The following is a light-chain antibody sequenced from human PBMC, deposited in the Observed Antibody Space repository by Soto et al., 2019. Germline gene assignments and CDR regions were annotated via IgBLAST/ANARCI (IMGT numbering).Light chain of an antibody. V-gene: IGKV1-5*03. Sequence: DIQMTQSPSTLSASVGDRVTITCRASQSISSWLAWYQQKPGKAPKLLIYKASSLESGVPSRFSGSGSGTDFTITISSLQPDDFATYYCQQYNSYRRTFGQGTKVEIK. CDR2: KAS. J-gene: IGKJ1*01. CDR3: QQYNSYRRT. CDR1: QSISSW.